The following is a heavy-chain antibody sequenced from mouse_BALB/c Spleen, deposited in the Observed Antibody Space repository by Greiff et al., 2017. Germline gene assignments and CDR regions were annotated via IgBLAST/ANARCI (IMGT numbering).Heavy chain of an antibody. CDR1: GFTFSSYG. V-gene: IGHV5-6*01. CDR2: ISSGGSYT. J-gene: IGHJ4*01. Sequence: EVQVVESGGDLVKPGGSLKLSCAASGFTFSSYGMSWVRQTPDKRLEWVATISSGGSYTYYPDSVKGRFTISRDNAKNTLYLQMSSLKSEDTAMYYCARRYDPYAMDYWGQGTSVTVSS. CDR3: ARRYDPYAMDY. D-gene: IGHD2-14*01.